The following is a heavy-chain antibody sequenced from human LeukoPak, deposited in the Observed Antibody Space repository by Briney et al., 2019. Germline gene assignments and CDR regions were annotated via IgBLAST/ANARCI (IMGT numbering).Heavy chain of an antibody. D-gene: IGHD3-9*01. J-gene: IGHJ4*02. CDR1: GFTFSDYY. V-gene: IGHV3-11*04. CDR2: ISSSGSTI. Sequence: PGGSLRLSCATSGFTFSDYYMSSIRQAPGKGLEWVSYISSSGSTISYADCVKCRFTISRDNAKNSLYLQMNSLRAEDTAVYYCARGRLGYYDILAGYYVDYWGQGTLVTVSS. CDR3: ARGRLGYYDILAGYYVDY.